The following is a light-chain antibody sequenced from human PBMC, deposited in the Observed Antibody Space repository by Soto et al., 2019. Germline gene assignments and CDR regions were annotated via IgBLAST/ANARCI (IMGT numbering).Light chain of an antibody. V-gene: IGKV3-20*01. CDR3: QQYGSSPLT. Sequence: EIVLTQSPGTLSLSPGERATLSCRASQSVSRNYLAWYQQKPGQAPRLLIYGASTRATGIPDRFSGSGSGTDFTLTISRLEPEDFAVYSCQQYGSSPLTFGGGTKVEIK. J-gene: IGKJ4*01. CDR2: GAS. CDR1: QSVSRNY.